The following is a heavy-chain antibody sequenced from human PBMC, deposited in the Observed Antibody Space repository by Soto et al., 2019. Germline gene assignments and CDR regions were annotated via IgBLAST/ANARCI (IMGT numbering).Heavy chain of an antibody. CDR1: GYTFINYA. V-gene: IGHV1-3*05. CDR3: ARGGAGYYFDY. D-gene: IGHD2-15*01. CDR2: INAGNGDT. J-gene: IGHJ4*02. Sequence: QVQLVQSGAEEKKPGASVKVSCKASGYTFINYAIHWVRQAPGQRLEWMGWINAGNGDTKYSQKFQGRVTITRDTSANTAYMELSGLRSEGTAVYCCARGGAGYYFDYWGQGTLVTVSS.